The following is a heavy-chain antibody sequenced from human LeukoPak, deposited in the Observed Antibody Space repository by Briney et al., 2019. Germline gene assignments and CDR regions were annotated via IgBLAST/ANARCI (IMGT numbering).Heavy chain of an antibody. J-gene: IGHJ4*02. D-gene: IGHD3-10*02. CDR3: ARLFSSTLYFDY. CDR1: GGSISSGGYS. V-gene: IGHV4-30-2*01. CDR2: IYHSGST. Sequence: SETLSLTCAVSGGSISSGGYSWSWIRQPPGKGLEWIGCIYHSGSTYYNPSLKSRVTISVDRSKNQFSLKLSSVTAADTAVYYCARLFSSTLYFDYWGQGTLVTVSS.